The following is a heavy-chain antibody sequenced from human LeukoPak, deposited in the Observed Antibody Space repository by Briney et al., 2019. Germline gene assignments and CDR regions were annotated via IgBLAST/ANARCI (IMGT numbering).Heavy chain of an antibody. D-gene: IGHD1-26*01. J-gene: IGHJ4*02. Sequence: GGTLRLSCAASGFTFSSYSMNWVRQAPGKGLEWVSHITASGTAMFYADSVKGRFTISRDNAKNSLYLQMNSLRDEDTAVYYCASSGSYRFDYWGQGTLVTVSS. CDR1: GFTFSSYS. CDR3: ASSGSYRFDY. V-gene: IGHV3-48*02. CDR2: ITASGTAM.